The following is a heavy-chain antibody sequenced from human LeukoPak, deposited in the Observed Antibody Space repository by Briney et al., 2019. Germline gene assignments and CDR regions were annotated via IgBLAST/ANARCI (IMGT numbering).Heavy chain of an antibody. J-gene: IGHJ4*02. CDR2: INGDGSST. V-gene: IGHV3-74*01. CDR3: ARDRRYAYDN. D-gene: IGHD3-16*01. CDR1: GFTFSSHW. Sequence: GGSLRLSCAASGFTFSSHWMHWVRQAPGKGLVWVSRINGDGSSTSYADSVKGRFTISRDNAKNTVYLQMNSLRTEDTAVYYCARDRRYAYDNWGQGTLVTVSS.